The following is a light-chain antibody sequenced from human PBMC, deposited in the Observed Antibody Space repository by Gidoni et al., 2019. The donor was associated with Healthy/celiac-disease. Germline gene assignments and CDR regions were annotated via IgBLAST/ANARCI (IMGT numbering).Light chain of an antibody. CDR2: DAS. CDR1: PSVSIY. V-gene: IGKV3-11*01. CDR3: QQRSNWHT. Sequence: PTRLYLSQWEIASLSCRSSPSVSIYLAWYRQKRGQARRLLIYDASNRATGIPARFSGSGSGTYFTLSISCLEPEYFAVYYCQQRSNWHTFGGGTKVEIK. J-gene: IGKJ4*01.